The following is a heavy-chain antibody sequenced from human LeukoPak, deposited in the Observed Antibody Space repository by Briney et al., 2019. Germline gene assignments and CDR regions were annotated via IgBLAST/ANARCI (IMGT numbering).Heavy chain of an antibody. V-gene: IGHV3-30*03. CDR1: GFTFSSYS. D-gene: IGHD1-26*01. J-gene: IGHJ3*02. Sequence: PGGSLRLSCAASGFTFSSYSMNWVRQAPGKGLEWVAVISYDGSNKYYADSVKGRFTISRDNSKNTLYLQMNSLRAEDTAVYYCARDSGSNDAFDIWGQGTMVTVSS. CDR3: ARDSGSNDAFDI. CDR2: ISYDGSNK.